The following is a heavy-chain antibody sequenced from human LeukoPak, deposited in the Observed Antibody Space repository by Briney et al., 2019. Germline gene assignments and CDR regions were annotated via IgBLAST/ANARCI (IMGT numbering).Heavy chain of an antibody. J-gene: IGHJ4*02. CDR1: GFTFSSYA. V-gene: IGHV3-30-3*01. D-gene: IGHD3-3*01. CDR2: ISYDGSNK. CDR3: ARAPVLRFLEWLLFGYFDY. Sequence: GRSLRLSCAASGFTFSSYAMHWVRQAPGKGLEWVAVISYDGSNKYYADSVKGRFTISRDNSKNTLYLQMNSLRAEDTAVYYCARAPVLRFLEWLLFGYFDYWGQGTLVTVSS.